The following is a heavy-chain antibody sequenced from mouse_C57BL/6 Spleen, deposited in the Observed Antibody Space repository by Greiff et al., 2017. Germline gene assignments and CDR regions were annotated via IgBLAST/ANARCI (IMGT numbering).Heavy chain of an antibody. CDR3: ASITTVVDWYFDV. J-gene: IGHJ1*03. CDR2: IYPGDGDT. CDR1: GYAFSSSW. D-gene: IGHD1-1*01. V-gene: IGHV1-82*01. Sequence: QVQLQQSGPELVKPGASVKISCKASGYAFSSSWMNWVQQRPGKGLEWIGRIYPGDGDTNYNGKFKGKATLTADKSSSTAYMQLSSLTSEDSAVYFCASITTVVDWYFDVWGTGTTVTVSS.